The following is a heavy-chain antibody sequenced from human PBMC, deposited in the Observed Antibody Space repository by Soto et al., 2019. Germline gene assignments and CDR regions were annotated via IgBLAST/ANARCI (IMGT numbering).Heavy chain of an antibody. CDR2: INHSGST. J-gene: IGHJ4*02. V-gene: IGHV4-34*01. CDR1: GGSFSGYY. D-gene: IGHD5-12*01. Sequence: QVQLQQWGAGLLKPSETLSLTCAVYGGSFSGYYWSWIRQPPGKGLEWIGEINHSGSTNYNPSLRGRAPISVDPSKNQFPLKLSSVTAADTAVYYCARGRLATITWGQYYFDYWGQGTLVTVSS. CDR3: ARGRLATITWGQYYFDY.